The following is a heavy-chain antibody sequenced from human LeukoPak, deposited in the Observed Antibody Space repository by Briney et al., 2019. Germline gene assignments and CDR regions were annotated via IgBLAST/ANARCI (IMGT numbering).Heavy chain of an antibody. J-gene: IGHJ3*02. V-gene: IGHV4-34*01. Sequence: PSETLSLTCAVYGVSFSGYYWSWIRQPPGKGLEWIGEINHSGSTNYNPSLKSRVTISVDTSKNQFSLKLSSVTAADTAVYYCARFTMVRGVDAFDIWGQGTMVTVSS. CDR2: INHSGST. CDR3: ARFTMVRGVDAFDI. D-gene: IGHD3-10*01. CDR1: GVSFSGYY.